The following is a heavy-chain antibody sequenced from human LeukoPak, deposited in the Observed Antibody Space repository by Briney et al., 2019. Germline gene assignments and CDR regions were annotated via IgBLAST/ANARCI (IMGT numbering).Heavy chain of an antibody. Sequence: RGSLRLSCAASGLTFINFGMTWVRQAPGKGLEWVSAISGSAVITFYADSVKGRFTISRDNSKNTLYLQMNSLGPEDTAVYYCARDPYSGNYGNYYYYYMDVWGKGTTVTISS. D-gene: IGHD1-26*01. J-gene: IGHJ6*03. CDR3: ARDPYSGNYGNYYYYYMDV. CDR1: GLTFINFG. V-gene: IGHV3-23*01. CDR2: ISGSAVIT.